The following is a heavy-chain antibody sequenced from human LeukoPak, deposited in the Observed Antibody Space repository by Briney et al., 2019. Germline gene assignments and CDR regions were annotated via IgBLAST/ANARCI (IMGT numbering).Heavy chain of an antibody. D-gene: IGHD4/OR15-4a*01. CDR3: ARDHSGTNYVMD. J-gene: IGHJ4*02. Sequence: PSETLSLTCTDSGGSISSYYWSWIRQPPGKGLEWIGYIYYSGSTNYNPSLKSRVTISVDTSKSQFSLKLRSVTAADTAVYYCARDHSGTNYVMDWGQGTLVTVSS. CDR1: GGSISSYY. CDR2: IYYSGST. V-gene: IGHV4-59*01.